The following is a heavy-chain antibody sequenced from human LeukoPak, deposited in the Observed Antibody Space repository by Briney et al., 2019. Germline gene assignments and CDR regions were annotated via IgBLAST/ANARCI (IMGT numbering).Heavy chain of an antibody. J-gene: IGHJ4*02. V-gene: IGHV5-51*01. Sequence: GESLKISCKGSGYRFTNYWIGWVRQMPGKGLEWMGIIYADDSDTRYSPSFQGQVTISADKSISTAYLQWSSLKASDTAMYYCARCLGYCSTTSCYCYFDYWGQGTLVTVSS. CDR3: ARCLGYCSTTSCYCYFDY. D-gene: IGHD2-2*01. CDR1: GYRFTNYW. CDR2: IYADDSDT.